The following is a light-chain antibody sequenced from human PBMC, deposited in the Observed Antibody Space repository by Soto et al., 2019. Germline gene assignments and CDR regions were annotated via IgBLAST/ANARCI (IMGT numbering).Light chain of an antibody. CDR3: NSFRVNRLYV. Sequence: QSALAQPASVSGSPGQTISISCTGTSSDVGGYNAVSWYQHHPGKAPKLKIYEVTHRPAGVSGRFSASKSGNTASLTITGLQAEDEADYYCNSFRVNRLYVFGTGTKLTVL. CDR1: SSDVGGYNA. CDR2: EVT. V-gene: IGLV2-14*01. J-gene: IGLJ1*01.